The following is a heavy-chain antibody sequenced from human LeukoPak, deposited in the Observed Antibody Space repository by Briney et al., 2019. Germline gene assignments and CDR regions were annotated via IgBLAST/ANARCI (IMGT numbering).Heavy chain of an antibody. CDR3: ARGYYYDSRH. J-gene: IGHJ4*02. CDR1: GFTFSSYV. Sequence: GGSLTLSCVASGFTFSSYVVHWVRQAPGKGLEWVALISNDGSRKYYADSVKGRFTISRDNAKNSLYLQMNSLRAEDTAVYYCARGYYYDSRHWGQGTLVTVSS. CDR2: ISNDGSRK. V-gene: IGHV3-30*04. D-gene: IGHD3-22*01.